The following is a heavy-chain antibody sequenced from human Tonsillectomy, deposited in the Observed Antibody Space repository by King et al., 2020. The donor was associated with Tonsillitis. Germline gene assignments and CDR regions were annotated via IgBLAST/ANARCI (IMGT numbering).Heavy chain of an antibody. CDR3: ARVTGYSGTYYGEFDY. CDR2: IYTSGST. Sequence: QLQESGPGLVKPSETLSLTCTVSGGSISNYYWSWIRQPAGKGLEGIGRIYTSGSTNYNPSLKSRVTMSVDTSKNQFSLKLSSVTAADTAVYYCARVTGYSGTYYGEFDYWGQGTLVTVSS. CDR1: GGSISNYY. D-gene: IGHD1-26*01. J-gene: IGHJ4*02. V-gene: IGHV4-4*07.